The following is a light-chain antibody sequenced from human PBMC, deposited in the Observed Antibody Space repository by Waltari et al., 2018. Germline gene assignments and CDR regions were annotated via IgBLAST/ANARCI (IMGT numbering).Light chain of an antibody. V-gene: IGLV1-40*01. Sequence: QSVLPQPPSVSGAPGQRVTISCTGSSSHIGAGFAVHWYQQLPGTAPKHLIYGNNNRPSGVPDRFSGSKSGTSASLSITGLQSDDEADYYCQSYGSVWVFGGGTKLTVL. CDR1: SSHIGAGFA. CDR2: GNN. J-gene: IGLJ3*02. CDR3: QSYGSVWV.